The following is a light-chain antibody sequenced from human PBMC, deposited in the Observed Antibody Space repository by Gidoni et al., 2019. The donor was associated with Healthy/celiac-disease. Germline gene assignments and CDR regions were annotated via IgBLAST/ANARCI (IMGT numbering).Light chain of an antibody. CDR2: GAS. CDR3: QQYGSSLST. J-gene: IGKJ1*01. Sequence: EIVLTQSPGTLSLSPGERATLSCRASQRVSSSYLAWYQQKPGQAPRLLIYGASSRATGIPDRFSGSGSGTDFTLTISRLEPEDFAVYYCQQYGSSLSTFGQXTKVEIK. V-gene: IGKV3-20*01. CDR1: QRVSSSY.